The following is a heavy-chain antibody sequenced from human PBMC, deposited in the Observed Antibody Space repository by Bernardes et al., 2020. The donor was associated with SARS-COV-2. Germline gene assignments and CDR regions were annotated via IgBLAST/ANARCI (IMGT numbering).Heavy chain of an antibody. V-gene: IGHV1-24*01. J-gene: IGHJ6*02. CDR3: ATAGVVVATVNGCLNYYYYNGRDS. D-gene: IGHD2-15*01. Sequence: ASVKVSCKVSGYTLTELSMHWVRQAPGKGLEWMGGFDPEDGETIYAQKFQGRVTMTEDTSTDTAYMELSSLRSEDTAVYYCATAGVVVATVNGCLNYYYYNGRDSWGQGTTV. CDR2: FDPEDGET. CDR1: GYTLTELS.